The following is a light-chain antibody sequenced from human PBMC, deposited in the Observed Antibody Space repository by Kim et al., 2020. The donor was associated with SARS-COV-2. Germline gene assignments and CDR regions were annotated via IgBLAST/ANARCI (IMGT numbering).Light chain of an antibody. CDR3: QQYYTTPYT. CDR1: QSILYSSNNQNY. V-gene: IGKV4-1*01. CDR2: WAS. Sequence: RATINCKSSQSILYSSNNQNYLTWYQQKPGQPPKLLIYWASTRECGVPDRFSGSGSGTDFTLTISSLQAEDVAVYYCQQYYTTPYTFGQGTKLEI. J-gene: IGKJ2*01.